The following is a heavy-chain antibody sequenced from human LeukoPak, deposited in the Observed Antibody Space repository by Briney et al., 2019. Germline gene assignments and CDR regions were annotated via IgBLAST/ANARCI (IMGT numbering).Heavy chain of an antibody. V-gene: IGHV3-33*01. Sequence: GGSLRLSCAASGFTFSSYGMHWVRQAPGKGLEWVAVLWYDGSNKYYADSVKGRFTISRDNSKNTLYLQMNSLRAEDTAVYYCARDRYYYDSSGYFDYWGQGTLVTVSS. D-gene: IGHD3-22*01. CDR1: GFTFSSYG. CDR3: ARDRYYYDSSGYFDY. CDR2: LWYDGSNK. J-gene: IGHJ4*02.